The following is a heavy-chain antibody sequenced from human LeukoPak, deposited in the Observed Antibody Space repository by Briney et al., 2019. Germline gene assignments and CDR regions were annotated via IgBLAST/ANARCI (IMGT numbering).Heavy chain of an antibody. CDR1: GYTLTELS. D-gene: IGHD1-26*01. CDR3: ARDRGGSYFGY. J-gene: IGHJ4*02. Sequence: ASVKVSCKVSGYTLTELSMHWVRQAPGKGLEWMGGFDPEDGETIYAQKFQGRVTITADESTSTAYMELSSLRSEDTAVYYCARDRGGSYFGYWGQGTLVTVSS. V-gene: IGHV1-24*01. CDR2: FDPEDGET.